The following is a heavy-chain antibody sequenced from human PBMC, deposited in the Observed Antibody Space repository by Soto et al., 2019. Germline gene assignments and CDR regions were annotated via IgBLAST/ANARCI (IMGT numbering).Heavy chain of an antibody. Sequence: EVQLVQSGAEVKKPGESLRISCKGSGYSFTSYWISWVRQMPGKGLEWMGRIDPSHSYTNYSPSFQGHVTISADKSISTDYLQWRSMKASDTAMYSCAIRLVRGGGAFEIWGQGTMVTASS. V-gene: IGHV5-10-1*03. CDR3: AIRLVRGGGAFEI. CDR1: GYSFTSYW. D-gene: IGHD3-10*01. J-gene: IGHJ3*02. CDR2: IDPSHSYT.